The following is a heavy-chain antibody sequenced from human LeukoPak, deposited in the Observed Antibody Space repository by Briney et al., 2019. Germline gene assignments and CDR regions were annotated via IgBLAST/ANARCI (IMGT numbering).Heavy chain of an antibody. CDR2: IKQDGSEK. V-gene: IGHV3-7*01. D-gene: IGHD5-12*01. CDR3: AGEIRGYSGYDLPPYYFDY. Sequence: GGSLRLSCAASGFTFSSYWMSWVRQAPGKGLEWVANIKQDGSEKYYVDSVKGRFTISRDNAKNSLYLQMNSLRAEDTAVYYCAGEIRGYSGYDLPPYYFDYWGQGTLVTVSS. J-gene: IGHJ4*02. CDR1: GFTFSSYW.